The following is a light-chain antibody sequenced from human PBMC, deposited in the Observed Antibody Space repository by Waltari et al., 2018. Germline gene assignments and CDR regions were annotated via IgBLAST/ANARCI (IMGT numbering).Light chain of an antibody. CDR2: WAS. Sequence: DIVMTQSPDSLAVSLGERATIHCKASQCVLLSSNSKNYLAWYQQKPGQPPKLLIYWASTRESGVPDRFSGSGSGTDFTLTISSLQAEDVAVYYCQQFYTTPPTFGQGTKVEIK. J-gene: IGKJ1*01. V-gene: IGKV4-1*01. CDR3: QQFYTTPPT. CDR1: QCVLLSSNSKNY.